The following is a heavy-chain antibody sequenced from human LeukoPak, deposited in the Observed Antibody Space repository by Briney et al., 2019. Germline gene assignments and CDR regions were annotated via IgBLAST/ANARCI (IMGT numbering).Heavy chain of an antibody. CDR2: INPSGGST. V-gene: IGHV1-46*01. D-gene: IGHD2-21*01. Sequence: ASVKVSCKASGYTFTGYYMHWVRQAPGQGLEWMGIINPSGGSTSYAQKFQGRVTMIRDTSTSTVYMELSSLRSEDTAVYYCARVNPFGGDLFDYWGLGTLVTVSS. CDR1: GYTFTGYY. CDR3: ARVNPFGGDLFDY. J-gene: IGHJ4*02.